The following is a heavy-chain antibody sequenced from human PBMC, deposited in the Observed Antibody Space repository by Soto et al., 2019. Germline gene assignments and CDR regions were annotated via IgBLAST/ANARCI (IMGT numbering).Heavy chain of an antibody. D-gene: IGHD3-10*01. CDR3: ARGLPMVRGVNPLTGWFDT. V-gene: IGHV4-31*03. Sequence: QVQLQESGPGLVKPSQTLSLTCTVSSGSISSGGYYWSWIRQHPGKGLEWIGYIYYSGSTYYNPSLKSRVTISVDTSKSQFSLKLSSVTAADTAVYYCARGLPMVRGVNPLTGWFDTWGQGTLVTVSS. CDR1: SGSISSGGYY. J-gene: IGHJ5*02. CDR2: IYYSGST.